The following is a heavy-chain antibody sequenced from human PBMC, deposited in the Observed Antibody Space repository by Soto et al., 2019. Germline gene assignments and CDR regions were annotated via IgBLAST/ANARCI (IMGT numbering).Heavy chain of an antibody. Sequence: QVQLVQSGAEVKKPGSSVKVSCKASGGTFSSYAISWVRQAPGQGLEWMGGIIPIFGTANYAQKFQGRVTITADESTSKAYMELSSLRSEDTAVYYCARAYSSSSNFYFDYWGQGTLVTVSS. J-gene: IGHJ4*02. CDR2: IIPIFGTA. CDR1: GGTFSSYA. V-gene: IGHV1-69*01. CDR3: ARAYSSSSNFYFDY. D-gene: IGHD6-6*01.